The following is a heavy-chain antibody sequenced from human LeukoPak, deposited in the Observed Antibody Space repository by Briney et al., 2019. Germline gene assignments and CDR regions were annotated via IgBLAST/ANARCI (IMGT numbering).Heavy chain of an antibody. Sequence: GGSLRLSCATSGFTLSIYGMHWVRQAPGKGLEWVAFIRYDGTSQYYADSVKGRFTISRDNSKDTLYLQMNSLRAEDTAVYYCAKDRPDFVVVPAAIRGGRDWFDPWGQGTLVTVSS. CDR3: AKDRPDFVVVPAAIRGGRDWFDP. V-gene: IGHV3-30*02. CDR2: IRYDGTSQ. CDR1: GFTLSIYG. D-gene: IGHD2-2*01. J-gene: IGHJ5*02.